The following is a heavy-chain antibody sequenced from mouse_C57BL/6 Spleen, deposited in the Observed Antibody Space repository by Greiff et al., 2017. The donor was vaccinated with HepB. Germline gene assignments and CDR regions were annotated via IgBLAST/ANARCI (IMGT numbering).Heavy chain of an antibody. CDR2: INPGSGGT. CDR1: GYAFTNYL. D-gene: IGHD3-2*02. CDR3: AMRTAQAFYAMDY. Sequence: QVQLQQSGAELVRPGTSVKVSCKASGYAFTNYLIEWVKQRPGQGLEWIGVINPGSGGTNYNEKFKGKATLTADKSSSTAYMQLSSLTSEDSAVYFCAMRTAQAFYAMDYWGQGTSVTVSS. V-gene: IGHV1-54*01. J-gene: IGHJ4*01.